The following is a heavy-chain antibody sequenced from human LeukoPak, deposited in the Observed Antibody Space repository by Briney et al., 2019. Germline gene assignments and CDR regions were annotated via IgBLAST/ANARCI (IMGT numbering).Heavy chain of an antibody. V-gene: IGHV3-15*01. D-gene: IGHD2-2*01. J-gene: IGHJ4*02. CDR2: IKSKTDGGTT. Sequence: GGSLRLSYAPSGLPFSNAWMSWVRQATEKGLEWVGRIKSKTDGGTTDYAAPVKGRFNISRDDSKNTLYLQMNSLKTEDSAVYYCTSPSCSSTSCYDYYFDYWGQGTLVTVSS. CDR1: GLPFSNAW. CDR3: TSPSCSSTSCYDYYFDY.